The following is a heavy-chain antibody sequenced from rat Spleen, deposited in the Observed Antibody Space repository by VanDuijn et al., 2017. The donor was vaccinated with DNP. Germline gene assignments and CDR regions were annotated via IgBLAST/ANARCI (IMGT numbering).Heavy chain of an antibody. V-gene: IGHV5-31*01. Sequence: EVQLVESGGDLVQPGRSLKLSCVASGLTFNNYWMTWIRQVPGKGLEWVASITISGGSTYYPDSVKGRFTISRDNAKNTLYLQMNSLRSEDTAIYFCSRRGYRYNYDYALDVWGQGTSVTVSS. D-gene: IGHD1-5*01. J-gene: IGHJ4*01. CDR1: GLTFNNYW. CDR2: ITISGGST. CDR3: SRRGYRYNYDYALDV.